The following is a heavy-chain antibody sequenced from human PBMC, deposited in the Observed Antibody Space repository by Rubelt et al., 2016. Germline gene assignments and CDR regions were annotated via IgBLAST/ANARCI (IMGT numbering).Heavy chain of an antibody. CDR1: GFNFSNTW. J-gene: IGHJ6*02. Sequence: EVQLVESGGGLVKPGGSLRLSCAASGFNFSNTWMSWVRQPPGKWLECVGRIKPKTDGGTIEYAAPVKGRFTISRDDSKKKLYLQLNTLKTEDTAVYYCTTDRGMDVWGQGTTVTVSS. CDR2: IKPKTDGGTI. CDR3: TTDRGMDV. V-gene: IGHV3-15*01.